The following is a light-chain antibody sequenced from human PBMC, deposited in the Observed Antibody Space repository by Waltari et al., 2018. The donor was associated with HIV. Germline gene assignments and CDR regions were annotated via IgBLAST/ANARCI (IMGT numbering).Light chain of an antibody. V-gene: IGLV2-14*01. Sequence: HSALTQPASVSGSPGQSITISCTGPTSDISDFNFVSWYQQSPGRAPKLIIFEVYSRPSGIFDRFSGSKSGVTASLTISALRAEDEADYFCSSYSARGFVVFGGGTKVTVL. CDR3: SSYSARGFVV. CDR1: TSDISDFNF. CDR2: EVY. J-gene: IGLJ3*02.